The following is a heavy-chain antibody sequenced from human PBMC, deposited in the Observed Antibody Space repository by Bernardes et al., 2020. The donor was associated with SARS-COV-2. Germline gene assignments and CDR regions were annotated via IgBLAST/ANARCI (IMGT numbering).Heavy chain of an antibody. CDR1: GFTFSNYG. CDR3: AIGAVAGTESFGS. Sequence: GGSLRLSCAGSGFTFSNYGMHWVRSAPGKGLEWVATISYDGSQKKYADSVKGRFTISRDNSKNTLFLQMNSLRAEDTAVHFCAIGAVAGTESFGSWGQGALVTVSS. J-gene: IGHJ4*02. D-gene: IGHD6-19*01. CDR2: ISYDGSQK. V-gene: IGHV3-30*03.